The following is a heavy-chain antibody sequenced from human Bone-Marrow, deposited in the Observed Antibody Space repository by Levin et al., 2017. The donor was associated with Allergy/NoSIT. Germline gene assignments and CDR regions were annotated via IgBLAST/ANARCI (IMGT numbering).Heavy chain of an antibody. D-gene: IGHD3-10*01. CDR3: ARDPFAYNFGSGSYLDY. J-gene: IGHJ4*02. V-gene: IGHV3-74*01. CDR2: INRGGTST. Sequence: GESLKISCSASGFNFSSYWMHWVRQAPGKGLVWVSRINRGGTSTTYADSVKGRFTISRDNAKNTLYLQMNSLRAEDTAVYYCARDPFAYNFGSGSYLDYWGQGTLVRVSS. CDR1: GFNFSSYW.